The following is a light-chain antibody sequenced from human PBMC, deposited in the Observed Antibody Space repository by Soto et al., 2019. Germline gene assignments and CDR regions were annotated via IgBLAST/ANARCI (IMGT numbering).Light chain of an antibody. Sequence: QSVLTQPPSVSGAPGQGVTISCTGSSSNIGAGYDVHWYQQLPRTAPKPLIYSSVNRPSGVPDRFSASKSGTSASLAITGLRPEDEADYYCQSYDSRLNGYVFGTGTKVTVL. V-gene: IGLV1-40*01. CDR2: SSV. CDR1: SSNIGAGYD. J-gene: IGLJ1*01. CDR3: QSYDSRLNGYV.